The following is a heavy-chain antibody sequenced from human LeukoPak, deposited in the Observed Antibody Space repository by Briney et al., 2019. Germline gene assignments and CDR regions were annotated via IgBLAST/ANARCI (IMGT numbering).Heavy chain of an antibody. CDR3: ARDRGIAAAGSYYYYYMDA. CDR1: GYTFTSYG. J-gene: IGHJ6*03. V-gene: IGHV1-18*01. Sequence: ASVKVSCKASGYTFTSYGISWVRQAPGRGLEWMGWISAYNGNTNYAQKLQGRVTMTTDTSTSTAYMELRSLRSDDTAVYYCARDRGIAAAGSYYYYYMDAWGKGTTVTVSS. CDR2: ISAYNGNT. D-gene: IGHD6-13*01.